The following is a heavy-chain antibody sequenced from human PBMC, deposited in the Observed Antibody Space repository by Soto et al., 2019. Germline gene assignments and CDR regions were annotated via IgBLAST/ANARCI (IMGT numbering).Heavy chain of an antibody. CDR3: AARAAAGSPFDY. Sequence: SVKVSCKASGFTFTSSAVQWVRQARGQRLEWIGWIVVGSGNTNYAQKFQERVTITRDMSTSTAYMELSSLRSEDTAVYYCAARAAAGSPFDYWGQGTLVTVSS. J-gene: IGHJ4*02. V-gene: IGHV1-58*01. CDR1: GFTFTSSA. CDR2: IVVGSGNT. D-gene: IGHD6-13*01.